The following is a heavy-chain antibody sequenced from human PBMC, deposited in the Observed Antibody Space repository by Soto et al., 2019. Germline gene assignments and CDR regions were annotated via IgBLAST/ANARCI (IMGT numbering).Heavy chain of an antibody. CDR3: AIGNRCSGGSCYVSYYYYGMDV. Sequence: SVKVSCKASGGTFSSYAISWVRQAPGQGLEWMGGIIPIFGTANYAQKFQGRVTITADESTSTAYMELSSLRSEDTAVYYCAIGNRCSGGSCYVSYYYYGMDVWGQGTTVTVSS. D-gene: IGHD2-15*01. CDR2: IIPIFGTA. V-gene: IGHV1-69*13. J-gene: IGHJ6*02. CDR1: GGTFSSYA.